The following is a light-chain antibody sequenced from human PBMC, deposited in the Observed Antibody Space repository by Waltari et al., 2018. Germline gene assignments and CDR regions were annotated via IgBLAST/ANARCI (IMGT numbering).Light chain of an antibody. V-gene: IGLV2-8*01. CDR1: SSDVAGYNY. Sequence: QSALTQPPSASGSPGQSVTISCTGTSSDVAGYNYVSWYQQHPGKAPKLMIYEVSKRPSGVPVRFAGSKSGNTASLTVSGLQAEDEADYYCSSYAGSDNFVIFGGGTKLTVL. J-gene: IGLJ2*01. CDR3: SSYAGSDNFVI. CDR2: EVS.